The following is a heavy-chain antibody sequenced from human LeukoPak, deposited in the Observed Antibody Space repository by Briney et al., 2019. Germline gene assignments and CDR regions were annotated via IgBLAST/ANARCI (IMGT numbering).Heavy chain of an antibody. CDR1: GGTFSSYA. V-gene: IGHV1-69*01. D-gene: IGHD2-15*01. CDR2: IIPIFGTA. CDR3: ARDRYCSGGSCYHTARFDP. J-gene: IGHJ5*02. Sequence: GASVKVSCKASGGTFSSYAISWVRQAPGQGLEWMGGIIPIFGTANYAQKFQGRFKITADESTSTAYMELSSLRSEDTAVYYCARDRYCSGGSCYHTARFDPWRQGTLVTVSS.